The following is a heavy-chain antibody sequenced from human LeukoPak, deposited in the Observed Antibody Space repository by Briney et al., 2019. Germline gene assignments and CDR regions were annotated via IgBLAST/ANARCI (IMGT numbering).Heavy chain of an antibody. V-gene: IGHV4-59*03. CDR1: GGSISGYY. Sequence: PSETLSLTCTVSGGSISGYYWSWIRQPPEKGLEWIGYVHYSGSTNYNPPLKSRVIISVDTSKNQFSLKLSSVTAADTAVYYCATYYFDSSAYVHYLDSWGQGTLVTVSS. D-gene: IGHD3-22*01. J-gene: IGHJ4*02. CDR2: VHYSGST. CDR3: ATYYFDSSAYVHYLDS.